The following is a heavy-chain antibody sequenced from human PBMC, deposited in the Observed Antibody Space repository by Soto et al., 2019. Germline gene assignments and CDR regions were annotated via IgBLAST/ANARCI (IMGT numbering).Heavy chain of an antibody. CDR1: GGSISSYY. CDR3: ARGSPGNNWNSSPAFDI. V-gene: IGHV4-59*01. J-gene: IGHJ3*02. Sequence: SETLSLTCTVSGGSISSYYWSWIRQPPGKGLEWIGYIYYSGSTNYNPSLKSRVTISVDTSKNQFSLKLSSVTAADTAVYYCARGSPGNNWNSSPAFDIWGQGTMVTVSS. CDR2: IYYSGST. D-gene: IGHD1-7*01.